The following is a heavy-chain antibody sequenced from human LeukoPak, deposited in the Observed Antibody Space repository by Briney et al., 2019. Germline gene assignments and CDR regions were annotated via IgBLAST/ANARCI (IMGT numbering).Heavy chain of an antibody. CDR1: GDSISRSDYY. CDR2: IYYSASA. V-gene: IGHV4-39*01. D-gene: IGHD5/OR15-5a*01. Sequence: SETLSLTCTVSGDSISRSDYYWGWIRQPPGRGLEWIGSIYYSASAYYNPSLKSRVTISIDTSKNQFSLKLTSVTAADTAVYYCARLLVSGGRYYYMDVWGKGTTVTVSS. J-gene: IGHJ6*03. CDR3: ARLLVSGGRYYYMDV.